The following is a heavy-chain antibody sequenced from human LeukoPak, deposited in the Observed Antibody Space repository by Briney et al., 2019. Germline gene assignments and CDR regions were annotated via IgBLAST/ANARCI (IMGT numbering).Heavy chain of an antibody. J-gene: IGHJ3*02. CDR1: GFTFSSYS. CDR3: ARGYGSGRGAFDI. Sequence: GGSLRLSCAASGFTFSSYSMNWVRQAPGKGLEWVSSISSSSSYINYADSVKGRFTISRDNAKNSLYLQMNSLRAEDTAVYYCARGYGSGRGAFDIWGQGTMVTVSS. D-gene: IGHD3-10*01. CDR2: ISSSSSYI. V-gene: IGHV3-21*01.